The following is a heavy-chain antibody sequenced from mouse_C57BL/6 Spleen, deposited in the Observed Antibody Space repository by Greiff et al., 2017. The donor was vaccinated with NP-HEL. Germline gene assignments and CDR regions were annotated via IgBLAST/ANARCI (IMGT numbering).Heavy chain of an antibody. Sequence: VQLQQPGAELVMPGASVKLSCKASGYTFTSYWMHWVKQRPGQGLEWIGEIDPSDSYTNYNQKFKGKSTLTVDKSSSTAYMQLSSLTSEDSAVYYCATAQAHFDYWGQGTTLTVSS. CDR2: IDPSDSYT. CDR3: ATAQAHFDY. J-gene: IGHJ2*01. V-gene: IGHV1-69*01. D-gene: IGHD3-2*02. CDR1: GYTFTSYW.